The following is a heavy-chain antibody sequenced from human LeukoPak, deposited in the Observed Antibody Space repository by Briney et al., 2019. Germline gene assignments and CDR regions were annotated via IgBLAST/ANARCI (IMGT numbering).Heavy chain of an antibody. CDR2: IYYSGST. CDR1: GGSISSYY. Sequence: SETLSLTCTVSGGSISSYYWSWIRQPPGKGLEWIGYIYYSGSTNYNPSLKSRVTISVDTSANQFSLKLNSVTAADTAVYYCARPIRSRDNNWFDPWGQGTLVSVSS. V-gene: IGHV4-59*08. J-gene: IGHJ5*02. CDR3: ARPIRSRDNNWFDP. D-gene: IGHD3-10*01.